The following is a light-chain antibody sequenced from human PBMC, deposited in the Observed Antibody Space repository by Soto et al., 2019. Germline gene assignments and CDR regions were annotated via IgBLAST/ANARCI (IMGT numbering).Light chain of an antibody. J-gene: IGLJ1*01. CDR3: SSYRSSSTPYV. Sequence: QSALTQPASVSGSPGQSITISCTGTSSDVGGYNYVSWYQQYLGKAPKLMIYEVNNRPSGVSNRFSGSKSGNTASLTISGLQAEGEADYYCSSYRSSSTPYVFGTGTKLTVL. CDR1: SSDVGGYNY. V-gene: IGLV2-14*01. CDR2: EVN.